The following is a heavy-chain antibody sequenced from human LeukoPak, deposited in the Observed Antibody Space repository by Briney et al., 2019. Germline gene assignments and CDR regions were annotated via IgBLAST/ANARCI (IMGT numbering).Heavy chain of an antibody. V-gene: IGHV1-69*13. Sequence: GASVKVSCTASGYTFTGYYMHWVRQAPGQGLEWMGGIIPFFDTPNYAQKFQGRLTIIADETTSAAYMELSSLRPEDTAVYYCAREKWEPPYYYYGLDVWGQGTTVTVSS. CDR3: AREKWEPPYYYYGLDV. CDR1: GYTFTGYY. D-gene: IGHD1-26*01. CDR2: IIPFFDTP. J-gene: IGHJ6*02.